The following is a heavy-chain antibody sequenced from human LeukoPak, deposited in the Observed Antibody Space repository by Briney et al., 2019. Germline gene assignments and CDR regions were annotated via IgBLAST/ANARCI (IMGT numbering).Heavy chain of an antibody. CDR2: IIPISDAT. Sequence: ASVKVSCKASRGTFNNYAISWVRQAPGQGLEWMGGIIPISDATYYAQKFQGRVTITADESTTTAYMELSSLRSEDTAVYYCANHCCSGGSCYNRYYYYYMDVWGKGTTVTVSS. D-gene: IGHD2-15*01. CDR3: ANHCCSGGSCYNRYYYYYMDV. V-gene: IGHV1-69*13. CDR1: RGTFNNYA. J-gene: IGHJ6*03.